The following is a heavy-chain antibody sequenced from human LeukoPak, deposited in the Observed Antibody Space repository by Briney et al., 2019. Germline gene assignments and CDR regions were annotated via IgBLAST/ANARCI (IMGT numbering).Heavy chain of an antibody. CDR2: INWNSDSI. CDR1: GFTFDDYA. D-gene: IGHD6-19*01. CDR3: ARDMSGSSGFDAFDI. Sequence: GGSLRLSCAVSGFTFDDYAMHWVRQVPGKGLEWVSGINWNSDSIGYADSVKGRFTTSRDNAKNSLYLQMNSLRAEDTAVYYCARDMSGSSGFDAFDIWGQGTMVTVSS. J-gene: IGHJ3*02. V-gene: IGHV3-9*01.